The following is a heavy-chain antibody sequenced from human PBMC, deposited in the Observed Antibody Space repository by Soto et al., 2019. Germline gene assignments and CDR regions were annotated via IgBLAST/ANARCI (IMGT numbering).Heavy chain of an antibody. V-gene: IGHV4-39*01. Sequence: PSETLSLTCTVSGGSISSSSYYWGWIRQPPGKGLEWIGSIYYSGSTYYNPSLKSRVTISVDTSKNQFSLKLSSVTAADTAVYYCARQSTMVRGANLWGYYYYYMDVWGKGTTVTVSS. D-gene: IGHD3-10*01. CDR1: GGSISSSSYY. CDR3: ARQSTMVRGANLWGYYYYYMDV. J-gene: IGHJ6*03. CDR2: IYYSGST.